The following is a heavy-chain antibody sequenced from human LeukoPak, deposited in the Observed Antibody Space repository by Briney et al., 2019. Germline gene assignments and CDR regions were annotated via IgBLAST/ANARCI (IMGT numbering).Heavy chain of an antibody. CDR2: IGTTGDT. D-gene: IGHD3-10*01. CDR1: GFTFSSSD. V-gene: IGHV3-13*01. J-gene: IGHJ4*02. Sequence: GGSLRLSCAASGFTFSSSDMHWVRQITGKGLEWVSAIGTTGDTYYSGSVKGRFTISRENARNSLYLQMNSLRAGDTAVYYCARAIAMVRGVNYFDYWGQGALVTVSS. CDR3: ARAIAMVRGVNYFDY.